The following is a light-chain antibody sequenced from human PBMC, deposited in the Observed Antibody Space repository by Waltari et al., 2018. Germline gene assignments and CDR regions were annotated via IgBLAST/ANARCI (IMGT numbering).Light chain of an antibody. J-gene: IGKJ3*01. CDR2: GAS. CDR3: HQYYNTPFT. Sequence: DIVMTQSPDSLAVSLGERATTNCKSSQSVLYSPNNKNSLSWYQQKPGQPPKLPIYGASTRESGVPDRFSGSGSGTDFTLTISSLQAEDVAVYYCHQYYNTPFTFGPGTKVDIK. V-gene: IGKV4-1*01. CDR1: QSVLYSPNNKNS.